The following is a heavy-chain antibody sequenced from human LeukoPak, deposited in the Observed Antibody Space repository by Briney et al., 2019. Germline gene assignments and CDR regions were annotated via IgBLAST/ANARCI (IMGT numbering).Heavy chain of an antibody. CDR1: GFTFSTHW. V-gene: IGHV3-7*05. Sequence: TGGSLRLSCAASGFTFSTHWMGWVRQAPGKGLEWVATIKQDGSEKYHVDSVKGRFTISRDNAKNSLYLQMNSLRAEDTAVYYCARGAKPAYWGQGTLVTVSS. CDR3: ARGAKPAY. J-gene: IGHJ4*02. CDR2: IKQDGSEK.